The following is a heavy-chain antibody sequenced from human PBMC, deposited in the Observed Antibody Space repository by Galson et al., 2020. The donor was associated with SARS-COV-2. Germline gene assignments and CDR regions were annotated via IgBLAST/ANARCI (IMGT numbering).Heavy chain of an antibody. CDR1: GGSISSGGYY. D-gene: IGHD3-10*01. Sequence: SETLSLTCTVSGGSISSGGYYWNWIRQHPGKGLEWVGYIYYSESTYYTYYNPSLKSRVTISMDTSKNQFSLDLTSMTAADTAVYYCVRDVVRGFNPREAFFDYWGQGTLVTVSS. J-gene: IGHJ4*02. CDR2: IYYSEST. CDR3: VRDVVRGFNPREAFFDY. V-gene: IGHV4-31*03.